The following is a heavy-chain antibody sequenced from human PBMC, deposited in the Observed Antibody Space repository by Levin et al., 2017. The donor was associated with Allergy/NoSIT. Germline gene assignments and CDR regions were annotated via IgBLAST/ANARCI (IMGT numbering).Heavy chain of an antibody. Sequence: GGSLRLSCAASGFTFSDYSMNWVRQAPGKGLEWVSSISPISNYIYYADSLKGRFTISRDNAKSSVFLQMNSLRAEDTALYYCARSGSPDYWGQGTLVTVSS. CDR3: ARSGSPDY. CDR2: ISPISNYI. J-gene: IGHJ4*02. V-gene: IGHV3-21*01. CDR1: GFTFSDYS. D-gene: IGHD3-22*01.